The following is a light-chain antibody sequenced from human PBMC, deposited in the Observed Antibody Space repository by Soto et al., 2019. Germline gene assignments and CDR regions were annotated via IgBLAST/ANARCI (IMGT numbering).Light chain of an antibody. CDR3: SSYAGSNTVV. J-gene: IGLJ2*01. Sequence: QSALTHPPSAAGSPGQSVTISCTGTSSDVGGYNYVSWYQQHPGKAPKLMSYEVSKRPSGVPDRFSGSKSGNTASLTVYGLQDEDEDDYYCSSYAGSNTVVFGGGTKLTVL. CDR2: EVS. V-gene: IGLV2-8*01. CDR1: SSDVGGYNY.